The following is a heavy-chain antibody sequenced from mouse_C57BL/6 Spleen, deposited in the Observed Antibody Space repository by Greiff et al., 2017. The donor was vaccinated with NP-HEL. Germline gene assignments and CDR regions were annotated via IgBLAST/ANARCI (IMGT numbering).Heavy chain of an antibody. V-gene: IGHV1-76*01. D-gene: IGHD1-1*01. CDR1: GYTFTDYY. CDR2: IYPGSGNT. J-gene: IGHJ4*01. CDR3: ARSRDYYYGSSPAMDY. Sequence: QVQLQQSGAELVRPGASVKLSCKASGYTFTDYYINWVKQRPGQGLEWIARIYPGSGNTYYNEKFKGKATLTAEKSSSTAYMQLSSLTSEDSAVYFCARSRDYYYGSSPAMDYWGQGTSVTVSS.